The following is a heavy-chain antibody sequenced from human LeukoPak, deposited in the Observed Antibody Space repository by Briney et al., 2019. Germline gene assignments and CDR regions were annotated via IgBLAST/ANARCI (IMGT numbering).Heavy chain of an antibody. D-gene: IGHD6-19*01. Sequence: GGSLRLSRTASGFTFSDYAVSWVRQAPGKGVEWVSTISDRGGYTNKADPVRGRFTISMRNSKNTLYLQINRLIAADTAVYYCARVPVAGGFYWFDPWGQGTLVTVSS. V-gene: IGHV3-23*01. CDR2: ISDRGGYT. CDR3: ARVPVAGGFYWFDP. J-gene: IGHJ5*02. CDR1: GFTFSDYA.